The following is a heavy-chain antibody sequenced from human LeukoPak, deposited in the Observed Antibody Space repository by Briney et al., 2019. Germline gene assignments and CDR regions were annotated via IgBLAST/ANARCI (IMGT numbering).Heavy chain of an antibody. CDR1: GFTFSSYS. CDR3: AREARPINYYDSSGYPRNWFDP. J-gene: IGHJ5*02. CDR2: ISSSSSYI. V-gene: IGHV3-21*01. Sequence: PGGSLRLSCAASGFTFSSYSMNWVRRAPGKGLEWVSSISSSSSYIYYADSVKGRFTISRDNAKNSLCLQMNSLRAEDTAVYYCAREARPINYYDSSGYPRNWFDPWGQGTLVTVSS. D-gene: IGHD3-22*01.